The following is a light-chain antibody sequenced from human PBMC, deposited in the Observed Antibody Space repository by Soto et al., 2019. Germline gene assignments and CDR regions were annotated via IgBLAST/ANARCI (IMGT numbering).Light chain of an antibody. Sequence: EIVLTQSPGTLSLSPGERATLSCRASRSVSSSYLAWYQQKPGQAPRLLIYGASSRATGIPDRFSGSGSGTDFTLTISRLEPEDFAVYYCQQQGTFGQGTKVDIK. V-gene: IGKV3-20*01. J-gene: IGKJ1*01. CDR2: GAS. CDR3: QQQGT. CDR1: RSVSSSY.